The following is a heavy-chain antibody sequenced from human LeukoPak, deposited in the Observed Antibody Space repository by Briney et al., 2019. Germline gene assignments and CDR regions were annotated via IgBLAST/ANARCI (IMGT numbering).Heavy chain of an antibody. CDR2: VSGSGTTT. D-gene: IGHD3-22*01. CDR1: GFTFSSYA. CDR3: AKGDDSSGRNWFDS. Sequence: GGSLRLSCAASGFTFSSYAMSWVRQAPGKGLEWVSAVSGSGTTTHNADSVEGRFSSSRDNSKNTLFLHMNSLRVDDTAVYYCAKGDDSSGRNWFDSWGRGTLVTVSS. V-gene: IGHV3-23*01. J-gene: IGHJ5*01.